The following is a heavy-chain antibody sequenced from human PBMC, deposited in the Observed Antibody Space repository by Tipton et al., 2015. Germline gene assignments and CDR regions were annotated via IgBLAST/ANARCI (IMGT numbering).Heavy chain of an antibody. J-gene: IGHJ4*02. CDR2: IYYSGST. V-gene: IGHV4-61*01. CDR1: GGSVSRGNYY. Sequence: TLSLTCTVSGGSVSRGNYYWSWIRQPPGKGLEWIGYIYYSGSTIYNPSLKSRVTMSVDRSKNQFSVRLTSVTAADTALYYCARYYSTSGSYRFDSWGQGALVTVSS. CDR3: ARYYSTSGSYRFDS. D-gene: IGHD3-10*01.